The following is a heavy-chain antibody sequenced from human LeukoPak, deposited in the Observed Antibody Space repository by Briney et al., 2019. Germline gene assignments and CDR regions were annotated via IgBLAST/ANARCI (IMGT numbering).Heavy chain of an antibody. CDR2: IIPILGIA. J-gene: IGHJ4*02. V-gene: IGHV1-69*04. CDR1: GGTFSSYA. CDR3: ARGNWNYKYYFDY. D-gene: IGHD1-7*01. Sequence: ASVKVSCKASGGTFSSYAISWVRQAPGQGLEWMGRIIPILGIANYAQKFQGRVTITADKSTSTAYMELSSLRSEDTAVYYCARGNWNYKYYFDYWGQGTLVTVSS.